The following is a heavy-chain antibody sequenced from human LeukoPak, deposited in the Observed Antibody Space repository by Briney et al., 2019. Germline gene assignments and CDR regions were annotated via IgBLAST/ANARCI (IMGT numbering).Heavy chain of an antibody. J-gene: IGHJ4*02. CDR3: AGDHIASGDLDYLDH. D-gene: IGHD4-17*01. CDR2: ISSSGSTI. Sequence: GGSLRLSCAASGFTFSSYEMNWVRQAPGKGLEWVSYISSSGSTIYYADSVKGRFTISRDNAKNSLYLQMNSLRAEDTAVYYCAGDHIASGDLDYLDHWGQGTLVTVSS. CDR1: GFTFSSYE. V-gene: IGHV3-48*03.